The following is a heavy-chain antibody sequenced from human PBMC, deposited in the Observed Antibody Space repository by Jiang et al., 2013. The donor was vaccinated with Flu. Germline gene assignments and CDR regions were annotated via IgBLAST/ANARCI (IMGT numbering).Heavy chain of an antibody. CDR1: GFTFSDSY. J-gene: IGHJ4*02. D-gene: IGHD3-16*02. CDR3: ARNGRYTFAY. CDR2: IGGSGTTI. V-gene: IGHV3-11*01. Sequence: QLLESGGGLVKPGGSLRLSCAASGFTFSDSYMSWIRQAPGKGLEWVSYIGGSGTTIYYADSVKGRFTISRDNGKNSLFLQMNSLRAEDTAVYYCARNGRYTFAYWGQGTLVTVSS.